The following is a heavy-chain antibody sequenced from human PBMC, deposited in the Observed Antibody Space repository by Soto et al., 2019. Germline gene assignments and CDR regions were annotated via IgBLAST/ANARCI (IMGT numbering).Heavy chain of an antibody. CDR1: GYTFTSYG. V-gene: IGHV1-18*04. J-gene: IGHJ4*02. CDR2: ISAYNGNT. Sequence: ASVKVSCKASGYTFTSYGISWVRQAPGQGLEWMGWISAYNGNTNYAQKLQGRVTMTTDTSTSTAYMELRSLRSDDTAVYYCARDTPITMIVVVITTHFDYWGQGTLVTVSS. CDR3: ARDTPITMIVVVITTHFDY. D-gene: IGHD3-22*01.